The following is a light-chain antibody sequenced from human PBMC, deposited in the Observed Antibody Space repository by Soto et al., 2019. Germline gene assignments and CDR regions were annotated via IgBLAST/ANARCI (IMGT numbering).Light chain of an antibody. CDR2: GAF. CDR1: QSVTSNY. V-gene: IGKV3-20*01. J-gene: IGKJ1*01. Sequence: EIVLTQSPGTLSLSPGERATLSCRASQSVTSNYLAWYQQKPGQAPRLLVYGAFSRATGIPDRFSGSGSGTDFTLTISRLEPEDFAMYYCQQYVSSPWTFGQGTKVEIK. CDR3: QQYVSSPWT.